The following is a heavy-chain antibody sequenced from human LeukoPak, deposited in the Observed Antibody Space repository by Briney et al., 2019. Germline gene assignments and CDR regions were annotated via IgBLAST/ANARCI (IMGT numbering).Heavy chain of an antibody. J-gene: IGHJ5*02. CDR1: GYTFTSYD. V-gene: IGHV1-2*02. CDR3: ARLLSSTSAYNWFDP. D-gene: IGHD2-2*01. CDR2: INPNSGGT. Sequence: ASVKVSCKASGYTFTSYDINWVRQATGQGLEWMGWINPNSGGTNYAQKFQGRVTMTRDTSISTAYMELSRLRSDDTAVYYCARLLSSTSAYNWFDPWGQGTLVTVSS.